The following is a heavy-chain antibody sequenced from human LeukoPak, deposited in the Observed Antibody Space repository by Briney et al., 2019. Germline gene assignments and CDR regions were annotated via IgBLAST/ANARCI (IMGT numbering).Heavy chain of an antibody. CDR3: IKEGRGYKYGLRD. Sequence: GGSLILSCATSGFTFDDFTMHWVRQPPGKGLEWVSLIGRRGDPKYYANSLEGRFTISRDNRRRYVFLQMNSLRPDDTAFYYCIKEGRGYKYGLRDWGQGTLVTVSS. J-gene: IGHJ4*02. CDR1: GFTFDDFT. D-gene: IGHD5-18*01. V-gene: IGHV3-43*01. CDR2: IGRRGDPK.